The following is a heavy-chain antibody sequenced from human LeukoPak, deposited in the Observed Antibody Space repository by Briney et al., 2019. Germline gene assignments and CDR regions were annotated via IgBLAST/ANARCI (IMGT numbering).Heavy chain of an antibody. CDR2: IGIPGDT. CDR3: ARVIRGGGGFDY. J-gene: IGHJ4*02. D-gene: IGHD3-10*01. Sequence: PGGSLRLSCAASGFTLSSHDIHWVRHPPGKGLEWVSGIGIPGDTYFAGSVKGRCTLSRENAKNSLFLQMNSLRAGDTAVYYCARVIRGGGGFDYWGQGTLVTVSS. V-gene: IGHV3-13*04. CDR1: GFTLSSHD.